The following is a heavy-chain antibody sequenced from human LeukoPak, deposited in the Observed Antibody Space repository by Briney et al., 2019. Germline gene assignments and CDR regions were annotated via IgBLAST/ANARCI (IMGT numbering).Heavy chain of an antibody. D-gene: IGHD6-13*01. J-gene: IGHJ4*02. Sequence: SVKVSCKASGYTFTCYYMHWVRQAPGQGLEWMGWINPNNGGTSYAQKFQGRVTMTRDTSITTAYMELPSLTSNYTAVYFCARGYSSPVPNFDYWGQGTLVTVSS. CDR1: GYTFTCYY. CDR3: ARGYSSPVPNFDY. V-gene: IGHV1-2*02. CDR2: INPNNGGT.